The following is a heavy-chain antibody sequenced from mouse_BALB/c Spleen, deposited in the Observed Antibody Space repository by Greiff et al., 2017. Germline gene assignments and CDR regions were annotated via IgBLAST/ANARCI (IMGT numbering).Heavy chain of an antibody. CDR1: GYTFTDYN. J-gene: IGHJ3*01. D-gene: IGHD2-1*01. Sequence: EVQLQQSGPELVKPGASVKIPCKASGYTFTDYNMDWVKQSHGKSLEWIGDINPNNGGTIYNQKFKGKATLTVDKSSSTAYMELRSLTSEDTAVYYCARGIYYGNYGAYWGQGTLVTVSA. CDR3: ARGIYYGNYGAY. CDR2: INPNNGGT. V-gene: IGHV1-18*01.